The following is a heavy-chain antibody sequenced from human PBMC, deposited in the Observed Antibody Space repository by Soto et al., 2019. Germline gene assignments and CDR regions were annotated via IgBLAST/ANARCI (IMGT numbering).Heavy chain of an antibody. CDR2: MNPNSGDT. CDR3: ARGLGYYDILTGYYIYYYGMDV. V-gene: IGHV1-8*01. J-gene: IGHJ6*02. D-gene: IGHD3-9*01. Sequence: ASVKVSCKASGYTFTSYDINWVRQATGQGLEWMGWMNPNSGDTGYAQKFQGRVTMTRNTSISTAYMELSSLRSEDTAVYYCARGLGYYDILTGYYIYYYGMDVWG. CDR1: GYTFTSYD.